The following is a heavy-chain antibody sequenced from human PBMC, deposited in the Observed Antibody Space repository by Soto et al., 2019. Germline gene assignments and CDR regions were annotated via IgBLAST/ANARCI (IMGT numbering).Heavy chain of an antibody. CDR1: GGSINSGGDS. D-gene: IGHD2-15*01. CDR3: ARSVVVVAAVNWFDP. CDR2: IYHSGST. J-gene: IGHJ5*02. V-gene: IGHV4-30-2*01. Sequence: SETLSLTCAVSGGSINSGGDSWSWIRQPPGKGLEWIGYIYHSGSTYYNPSLKSRVTISVDRSKNQFSLKLSSVTAADTAIYYCARSVVVVAAVNWFDPWGQGTLVNVAS.